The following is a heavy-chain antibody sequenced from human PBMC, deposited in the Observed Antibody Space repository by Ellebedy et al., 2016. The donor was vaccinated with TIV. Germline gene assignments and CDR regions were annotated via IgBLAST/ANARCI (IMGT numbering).Heavy chain of an antibody. J-gene: IGHJ5*02. D-gene: IGHD5-12*01. Sequence: GESLKISCAASGFTFSSYSMNWVRQAPGKGLEWVSSISSSSSYIYYADSLKGRFTISRDNAKNSLYLQMNSLRAEDTAVYYCARVGGYGNWFDPWGQGTLVTVSS. CDR2: ISSSSSYI. CDR1: GFTFSSYS. CDR3: ARVGGYGNWFDP. V-gene: IGHV3-21*01.